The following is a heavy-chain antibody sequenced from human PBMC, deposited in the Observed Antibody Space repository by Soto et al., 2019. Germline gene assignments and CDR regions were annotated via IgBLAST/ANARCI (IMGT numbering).Heavy chain of an antibody. D-gene: IGHD3-10*01. CDR1: GFSLSTSGVG. CDR2: IFWDDDK. CDR3: AHIPNYYQYNWFDP. J-gene: IGHJ5*02. Sequence: SGPTLVNPTQTLTLTCTFSGFSLSTSGVGVGWIRQPPGKALEWLGIIFWDDDKRYRPSLKSRVTITKDTSKNQVVLTMTNMDPVDTATYYCAHIPNYYQYNWFDPWGQGTLVTVSS. V-gene: IGHV2-5*02.